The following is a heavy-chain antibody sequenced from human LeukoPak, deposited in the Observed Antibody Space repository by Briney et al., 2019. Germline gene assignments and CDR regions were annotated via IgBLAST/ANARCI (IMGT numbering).Heavy chain of an antibody. CDR1: GCTFTSYG. Sequence: GASVKVSCKASGCTFTSYGISWVRQAPGQGLEWMGWISAYNGNTNYAQKLQGRVTMTTDTSTSTAYMELRSPRSDDTAVYYCARDSYDYYYGMDVWGQGTTVTVSS. V-gene: IGHV1-18*01. D-gene: IGHD5-12*01. CDR2: ISAYNGNT. CDR3: ARDSYDYYYGMDV. J-gene: IGHJ6*02.